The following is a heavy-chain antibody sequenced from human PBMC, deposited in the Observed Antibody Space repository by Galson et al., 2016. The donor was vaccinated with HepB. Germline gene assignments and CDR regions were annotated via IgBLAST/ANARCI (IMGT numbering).Heavy chain of an antibody. J-gene: IGHJ4*02. V-gene: IGHV2-70*01. CDR1: GFSLSTSRMC. Sequence: PALVKPTQTLTLTCTFSGFSLSTSRMCVSWIRQPPGKALEWLALIAWDDAKFYSTSLKTRLTISKDTSKNQVVLTMTNVDPTDTATYFCARIPFRGTYYGFDYWGQGTLVTVSS. CDR3: ARIPFRGTYYGFDY. CDR2: IAWDDAK. D-gene: IGHD1-26*01.